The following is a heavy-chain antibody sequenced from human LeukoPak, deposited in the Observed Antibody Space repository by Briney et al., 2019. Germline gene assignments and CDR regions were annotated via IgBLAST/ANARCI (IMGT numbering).Heavy chain of an antibody. D-gene: IGHD6-19*01. J-gene: IGHJ3*02. CDR2: MNPNSGGT. CDR3: ARGMGSGWPIDAFDI. V-gene: IGHV1-2*02. CDR1: GYTFTGYY. Sequence: ASVKVSCKASGYTFTGYYMHWVRQAPGQGLEWMGWMNPNSGGTNYAQKFQGRVTMTRDTSISTAYMELSRLRSDDTAVYYCARGMGSGWPIDAFDIWGQGTMVTVSS.